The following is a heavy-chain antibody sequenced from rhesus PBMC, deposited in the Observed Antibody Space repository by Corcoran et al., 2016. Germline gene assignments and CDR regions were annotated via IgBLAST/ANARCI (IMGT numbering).Heavy chain of an antibody. Sequence: QVQLQESGPGLVEPSETLSLTCTVSGASLSRNWWSWIRQPPGKGLELIGEINAKSGRTNYNPTRKSRLTITKDASKNQVSLRLSLVTAADTAIYYCARHGEPMFDYWGQGVLVTVSS. CDR2: INAKSGRT. CDR3: ARHGEPMFDY. D-gene: IGHD1-44*01. V-gene: IGHV4-80*01. J-gene: IGHJ4*01. CDR1: GASLSRNW.